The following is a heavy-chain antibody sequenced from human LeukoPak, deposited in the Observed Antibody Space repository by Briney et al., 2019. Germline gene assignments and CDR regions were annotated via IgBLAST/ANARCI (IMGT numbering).Heavy chain of an antibody. CDR2: VNPRSGDA. CDR3: ARGVPLGYCTYGVCYPPYYFDY. J-gene: IGHJ4*02. CDR1: GYTFISYN. V-gene: IGHV1-8*03. Sequence: ASVKVSCKASGYTFISYNINWLRQATGQGLEWMGWVNPRSGDAGYLQKFQGRLTITRDSSIDTAYMDLSGLNSENTAVYYCARGVPLGYCTYGVCYPPYYFDYWGQGTLVTASS. D-gene: IGHD2-8*01.